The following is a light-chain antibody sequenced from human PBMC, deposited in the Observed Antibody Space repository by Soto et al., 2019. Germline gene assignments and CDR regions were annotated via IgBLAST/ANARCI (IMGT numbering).Light chain of an antibody. CDR2: DDS. CDR1: TIGSQS. J-gene: IGLJ1*01. Sequence: SYELTQPPSVSVAPGQTASIPCGGSTIGSQSVHWYHQKPGQAPVLVVYDDSDRPSGIPERFSGSKSGNTATLTISRVEAGDEADYYCQVWESSSDQYVFGTGTKLTVL. V-gene: IGLV3-21*02. CDR3: QVWESSSDQYV.